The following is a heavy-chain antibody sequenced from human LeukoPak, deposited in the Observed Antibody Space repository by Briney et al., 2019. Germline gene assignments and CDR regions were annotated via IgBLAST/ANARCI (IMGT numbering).Heavy chain of an antibody. Sequence: PSETLSLTCAVYGGSFSGYYWTWIRQPPGKGLEWIGEINHSGSTNYNPSLKSRVIISVDTSKNQFSLNLSSVTAADTAVYYCARESYDSSGYPYYFDYWGQGTLVTVSS. V-gene: IGHV4-34*01. D-gene: IGHD3-22*01. J-gene: IGHJ4*02. CDR3: ARESYDSSGYPYYFDY. CDR2: INHSGST. CDR1: GGSFSGYY.